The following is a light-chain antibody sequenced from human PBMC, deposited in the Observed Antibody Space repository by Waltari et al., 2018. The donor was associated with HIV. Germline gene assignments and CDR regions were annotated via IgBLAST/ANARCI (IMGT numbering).Light chain of an antibody. CDR3: AVWDDSLSEYV. V-gene: IGLV1-44*01. J-gene: IGLJ1*01. CDR1: FPNIGRNT. Sequence: QSVLTQPPSASGAPGQRVTISCSGSFPNIGRNTVNWYQQLPGTAPRLLIYGSSQRPSGVPDRFSGSRSDTSASLDISGLHSEDEGDYYCAVWDDSLSEYVFATGTKVFVL. CDR2: GSS.